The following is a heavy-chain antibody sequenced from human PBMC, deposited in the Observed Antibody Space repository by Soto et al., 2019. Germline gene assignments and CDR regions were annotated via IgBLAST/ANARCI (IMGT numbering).Heavy chain of an antibody. D-gene: IGHD1-26*01. J-gene: IGHJ4*02. CDR2: ISSTSSTK. V-gene: IGHV3-48*01. Sequence: GGSLRLSCAASGFTFSSYSMTWVRQAPGKGLEWVSYISSTSSTKDYADSVKGRFTISRDNANNSLFLQMNSLRADDTAVYYCAAKWELTYWGQGTLVTVSS. CDR1: GFTFSSYS. CDR3: AAKWELTY.